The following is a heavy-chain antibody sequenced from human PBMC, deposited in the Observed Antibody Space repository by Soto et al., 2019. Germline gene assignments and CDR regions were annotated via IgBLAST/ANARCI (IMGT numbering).Heavy chain of an antibody. CDR2: INPNGGST. J-gene: IGHJ4*02. Sequence: QVQLVQSGAEVKNPGASVKLSCKASGYIFTNYYIHWVRQAPGQGLEWMAIINPNGGSTNYAQEFQGRVTLARDTCTNAVYMELSSLRSEDTAIYYCARDLTSGDYWGQGTLVTVSS. CDR1: GYIFTNYY. V-gene: IGHV1-46*01. CDR3: ARDLTSGDY. D-gene: IGHD7-27*01.